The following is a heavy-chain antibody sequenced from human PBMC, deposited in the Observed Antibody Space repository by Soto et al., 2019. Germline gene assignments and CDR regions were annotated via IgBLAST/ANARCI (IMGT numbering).Heavy chain of an antibody. D-gene: IGHD2-2*01. Sequence: GGSLRLSCAASGFTFSNAWMSWVRQAPGKGLEWVGRIKSKTDGGTTDYAAPVKGRFTISRDESKNTLYLQMNSLKTEDSAVYYCTTAPRGYCSSTSCYPNAFDIWGQGTMVTVSS. J-gene: IGHJ3*02. CDR3: TTAPRGYCSSTSCYPNAFDI. V-gene: IGHV3-15*01. CDR1: GFTFSNAW. CDR2: IKSKTDGGTT.